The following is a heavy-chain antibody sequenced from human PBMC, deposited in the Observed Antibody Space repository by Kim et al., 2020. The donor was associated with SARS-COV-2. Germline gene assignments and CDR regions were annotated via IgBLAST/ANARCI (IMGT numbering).Heavy chain of an antibody. CDR3: LSPRHFASTSPYPL. D-gene: IGHD2-2*01. Sequence: SETLSLTCTVSGGSISSSGDYWGWIRQPPGKGLEWIGSVYDTGATYYNPSLNSRATVSMDTSRNQFSLKLSSVTAADTAVFYCLSPRHFASTSPYPLWG. J-gene: IGHJ1*01. V-gene: IGHV4-39*01. CDR1: GGSISSSGDY. CDR2: VYDTGAT.